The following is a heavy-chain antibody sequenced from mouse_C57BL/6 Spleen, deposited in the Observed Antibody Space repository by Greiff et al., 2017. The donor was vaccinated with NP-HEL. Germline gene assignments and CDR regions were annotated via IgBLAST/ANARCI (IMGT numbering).Heavy chain of an antibody. CDR3: ARGRIYYDSVYYFDY. D-gene: IGHD2-4*01. V-gene: IGHV1-9*01. CDR1: GYTFTGYW. J-gene: IGHJ2*01. CDR2: ILPGSGST. Sequence: VQLQQSGAELMKPGASVKLSCKATGYTFTGYWIEWVKQRPGHGLEWIGEILPGSGSTNYNEKFKGKATFTADTSSNTAYMQLSSLTTEDSAIYYGARGRIYYDSVYYFDYWGQGTTLTVSS.